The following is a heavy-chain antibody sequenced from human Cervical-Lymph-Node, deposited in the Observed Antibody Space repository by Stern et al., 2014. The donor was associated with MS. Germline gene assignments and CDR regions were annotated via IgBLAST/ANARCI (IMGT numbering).Heavy chain of an antibody. CDR2: IKQDGSEK. V-gene: IGHV3-7*01. CDR3: ARGRDYFGP. J-gene: IGHJ4*02. CDR1: GLRFSDYW. Sequence: EMQLVESGGGLAQPGGSLRLSCAASGLRFSDYWMSWVRQAPGKGLEWVAYIKQDGSEKYYLDSVKGRFTISRDNTKNSLSLQMNSLRAEDTAFYYCARGRDYFGPWGQGTLVTVSS.